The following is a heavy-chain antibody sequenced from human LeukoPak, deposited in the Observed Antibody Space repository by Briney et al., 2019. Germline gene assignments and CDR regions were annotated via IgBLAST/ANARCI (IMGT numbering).Heavy chain of an antibody. V-gene: IGHV4-59*01. D-gene: IGHD1-1*01. Sequence: NTSETLSLTCTVSGGSISSYYWSWIRQPPGKGLEWIGYIHSSGTTNYNPSLKSRATLSVDTSRNQFSLTLRSVTAADTAVYYCGRVTDWNDLDYWGQGTLVTVSS. J-gene: IGHJ4*02. CDR1: GGSISSYY. CDR2: IHSSGTT. CDR3: GRVTDWNDLDY.